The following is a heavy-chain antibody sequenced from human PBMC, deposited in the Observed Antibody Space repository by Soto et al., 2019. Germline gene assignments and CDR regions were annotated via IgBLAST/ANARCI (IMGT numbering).Heavy chain of an antibody. J-gene: IGHJ4*02. CDR2: ISSSGGRT. CDR1: GFTFSNYA. V-gene: IGHV3-23*01. D-gene: IGHD3-16*01. CDR3: AKDRLLAAIPEYYFHS. Sequence: GGSLRLSCAASGFTFSNYAMSWVRQAPGKGLEWVSAISSSGGRTYYADSVKGRFTISRDNSKNTLYLQMNVLRAEDTAVYYCAKDRLLAAIPEYYFHSWGQGTLVTVSS.